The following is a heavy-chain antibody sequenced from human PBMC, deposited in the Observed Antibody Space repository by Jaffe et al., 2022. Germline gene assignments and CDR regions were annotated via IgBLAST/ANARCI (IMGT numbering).Heavy chain of an antibody. CDR3: ARDNDPRMAAGGTWYYFDY. J-gene: IGHJ4*02. V-gene: IGHV4-59*01. Sequence: QVQLQESGPGLVKPSETLSLTCSVSGGSISSYYWSWIRQPPGKGLEWIGYIDYSGSTNYNPSLKSRVTISADTSKNQLSLKLSSVTAADTAVYYCARDNDPRMAAGGTWYYFDYWGQGTLVTVSS. CDR2: IDYSGST. CDR1: GGSISSYY. D-gene: IGHD6-13*01.